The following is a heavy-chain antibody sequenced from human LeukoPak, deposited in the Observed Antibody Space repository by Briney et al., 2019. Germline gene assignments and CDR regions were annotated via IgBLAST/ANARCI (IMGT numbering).Heavy chain of an antibody. CDR1: GFTFSSYA. J-gene: IGHJ6*03. CDR2: ISGIGGST. D-gene: IGHD6-19*01. V-gene: IGHV3-23*01. CDR3: AKVLFDSSGWYKGIFHYYYMDV. Sequence: GGSLRLSCAASGFTFSSYAMSWVRQAAGRGLEWVSAISGIGGSTYYADSVKGRFTISRDKSKNTLYLQMNSLRAEDTAVYYCAKVLFDSSGWYKGIFHYYYMDVWGKGTTVTVSS.